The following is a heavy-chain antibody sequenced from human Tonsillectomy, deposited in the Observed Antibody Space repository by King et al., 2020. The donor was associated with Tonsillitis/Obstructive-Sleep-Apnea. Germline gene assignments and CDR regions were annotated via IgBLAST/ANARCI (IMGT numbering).Heavy chain of an antibody. V-gene: IGHV3-7*03. CDR1: GFTFSSYW. CDR2: IKQDGSEK. D-gene: IGHD2-8*01. CDR3: ARDGPLMVYARTHYYYYGMDV. J-gene: IGHJ6*02. Sequence: VQLVESGGGLVQPGGSLRLSCAASGFTFSSYWMSWVRQAPGKGLEWVANIKQDGSEKYYVDSVKGRFTISRDNAKNSLYLQMNSLRAEDTAVYYCARDGPLMVYARTHYYYYGMDVWGQGTTVTVSS.